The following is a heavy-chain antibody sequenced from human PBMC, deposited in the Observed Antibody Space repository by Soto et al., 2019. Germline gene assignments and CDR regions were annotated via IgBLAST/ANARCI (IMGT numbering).Heavy chain of an antibody. CDR1: VYTFTSYG. Sequence: QVQLVPAGAEVKKPGASVKVSCKASVYTFTSYGISWVLQAPGQGLEWMGWSSAYNGNTNYAQKLQGRVPMTTDTSTSTAYREMRRLRSDDTCVYYWARDKRGGDYWGQGTLGTVSS. J-gene: IGHJ4*01. D-gene: IGHD2-15*01. CDR3: ARDKRGGDY. CDR2: SSAYNGNT. V-gene: IGHV1-18*01.